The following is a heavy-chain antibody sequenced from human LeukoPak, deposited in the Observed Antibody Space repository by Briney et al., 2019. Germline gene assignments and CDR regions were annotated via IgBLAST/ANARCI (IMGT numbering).Heavy chain of an antibody. D-gene: IGHD6-6*01. CDR2: IIPIFGTA. CDR3: ARGIAALSYYFDY. CDR1: GGTFSSYA. Sequence: ASVKVSCKASGGTFSSYAISWVRQAPGQGLEWMGGIIPIFGTANYAQKFQGRVTITADESTSTAYMELSSLRSEDTAVYYCARGIAALSYYFDYWGQGTLVTVSS. V-gene: IGHV1-69*13. J-gene: IGHJ4*02.